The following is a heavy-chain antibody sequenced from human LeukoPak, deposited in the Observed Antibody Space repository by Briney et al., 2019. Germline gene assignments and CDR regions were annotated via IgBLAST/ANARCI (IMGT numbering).Heavy chain of an antibody. J-gene: IGHJ3*01. CDR2: MSPHNGHT. V-gene: IGHV1-8*01. CDR3: ARRTPRCGGTCYDALDV. D-gene: IGHD2-21*01. CDR1: GYTFIDYD. Sequence: AASVKVSCKASGYTFIDYDINWVRQAPGQGLEWMGLMSPHNGHTEYAQNFQGRVTMTRDTSTGTAYMELRSLRSEDTAVYYCARRTPRCGGTCYDALDVWGQGTMVTVSS.